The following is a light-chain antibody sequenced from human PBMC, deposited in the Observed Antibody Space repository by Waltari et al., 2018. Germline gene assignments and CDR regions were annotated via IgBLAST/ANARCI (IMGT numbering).Light chain of an antibody. Sequence: IVLPQSPGTLSLYPGQRATPFCSASRSVGRSLAWYKQKPGQAPRLLIYAASTRATGIPDRFSATGSGADFSLTISRLEPEDFAVYYCQKYGRLPATFGRGTTVEIK. CDR1: RSVGRS. V-gene: IGKV3-20*01. CDR2: AAS. CDR3: QKYGRLPAT. J-gene: IGKJ1*01.